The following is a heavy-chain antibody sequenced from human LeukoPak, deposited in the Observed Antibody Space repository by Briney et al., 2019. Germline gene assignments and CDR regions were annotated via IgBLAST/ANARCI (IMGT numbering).Heavy chain of an antibody. Sequence: GGSLRLSCAVSTFTVASNYMSWVRQTPGKGLVWVSDIYQGGSTYNSDSVKGRFTISRDISKNTLHLQMNNLRVDDTAVYYCARVRDVYNHVFENWGQGTLVTVS. CDR2: IYQGGST. V-gene: IGHV3-53*01. CDR1: TFTVASNY. CDR3: ARVRDVYNHVFEN. D-gene: IGHD5-24*01. J-gene: IGHJ4*02.